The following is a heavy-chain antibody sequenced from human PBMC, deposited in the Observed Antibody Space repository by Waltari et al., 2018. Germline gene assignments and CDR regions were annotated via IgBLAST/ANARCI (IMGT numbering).Heavy chain of an antibody. CDR3: AKDRQGLVKDGYFDY. D-gene: IGHD6-19*01. CDR1: GFYFSRVG. CDR2: IWYDGSNK. Sequence: QVQLVECGGGVVQPGRSLILSCAASGFYFSRVGMPWVRPAPGKGLEWVAVIWYDGSNKYYADSVKGRFTISRDNSKKTLYLQMNSLRAEDTAVYYCAKDRQGLVKDGYFDYWGQGTLVTVSS. V-gene: IGHV3-33*06. J-gene: IGHJ4*02.